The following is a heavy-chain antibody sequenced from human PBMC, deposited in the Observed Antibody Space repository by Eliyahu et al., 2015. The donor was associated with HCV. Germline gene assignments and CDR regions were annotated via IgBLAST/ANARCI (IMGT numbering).Heavy chain of an antibody. CDR1: GVSISSGGHY. V-gene: IGHV4-31*03. CDR3: ARDGRGGYGDLDH. D-gene: IGHD4-17*01. J-gene: IGHJ4*02. Sequence: QVQLQESGPGLVKPSETLSLTCTVSGVSISSGGHYWNWIRQHPGKGLEWIGDIYYSGSTYYNPSLKSRVTISVDTSKNQFSLRVSSVTVADTAVYYCARDGRGGYGDLDHWGQGTLVTVAS. CDR2: IYYSGST.